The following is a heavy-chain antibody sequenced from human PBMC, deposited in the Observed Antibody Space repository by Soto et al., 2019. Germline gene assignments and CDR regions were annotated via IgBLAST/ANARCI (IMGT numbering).Heavy chain of an antibody. CDR2: ISAHNGNP. Sequence: QVHLVQSGAEVKKPGASVKVSCKASGYTFTSYGITWVRQAPGQGLEWMGWISAHNGNPDYAQKLQGRVIVTRDTSTSTAYMELRSLISDYTAVYYCARGRYGDYWGQGALVTVSS. V-gene: IGHV1-18*01. J-gene: IGHJ4*02. D-gene: IGHD1-1*01. CDR3: ARGRYGDY. CDR1: GYTFTSYG.